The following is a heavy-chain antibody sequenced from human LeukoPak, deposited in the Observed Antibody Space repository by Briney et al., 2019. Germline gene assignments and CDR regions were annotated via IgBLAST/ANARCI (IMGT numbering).Heavy chain of an antibody. CDR3: ARDPGDYLFPPNAFDI. CDR1: GFTFSSYA. CDR2: ISYDGSNK. J-gene: IGHJ3*02. D-gene: IGHD4-17*01. V-gene: IGHV3-30-3*01. Sequence: GGSLRLSCAASGFTFSSYAMDWVRQAPGKGLEWVACISYDGSNKYYADSVTGRFTIPSANSKNTLYLQMNSLRADDTAVYSCARDPGDYLFPPNAFDIWGQGTMVTVSS.